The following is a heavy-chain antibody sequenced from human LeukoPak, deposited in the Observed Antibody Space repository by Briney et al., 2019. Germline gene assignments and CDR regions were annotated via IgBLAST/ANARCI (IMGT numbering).Heavy chain of an antibody. CDR2: INPKSGGT. CDR3: ARDPPGGGFGRSYFDY. D-gene: IGHD2-15*01. Sequence: GASVKVSCKASGYTFIGYYMHWVRQAPGQGLEWMGWINPKSGGTNYAQKFQGRVTMTRDTSISTAYMELSRLRSDDTAVYYCARDPPGGGFGRSYFDYWGQGTLVTVSP. CDR1: GYTFIGYY. J-gene: IGHJ4*02. V-gene: IGHV1-2*02.